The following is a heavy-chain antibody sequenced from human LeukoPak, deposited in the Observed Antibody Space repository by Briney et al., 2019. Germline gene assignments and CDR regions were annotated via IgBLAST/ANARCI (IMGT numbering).Heavy chain of an antibody. Sequence: GGSLRLSCAASGFTFSNYAMSWVRQAPGKGLEWVSAIVGRGISAYYADSVKGRFTISRDNSKNTLYLQMNSLRAEDTAVYYCAKDINWNYPRYFDYWGQGTLLTVSS. V-gene: IGHV3-23*01. D-gene: IGHD1-7*01. CDR2: IVGRGISA. CDR3: AKDINWNYPRYFDY. J-gene: IGHJ4*02. CDR1: GFTFSNYA.